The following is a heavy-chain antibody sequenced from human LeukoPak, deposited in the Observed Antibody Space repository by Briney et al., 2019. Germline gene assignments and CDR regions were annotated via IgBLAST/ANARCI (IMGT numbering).Heavy chain of an antibody. CDR2: ISSSSSPI. CDR3: ARDLDYSSSPGYFDY. V-gene: IGHV3-48*04. D-gene: IGHD6-6*01. CDR1: GFTFSSYN. J-gene: IGHJ4*02. Sequence: GGSLRLSCAASGFTFSSYNMNWVRQAPGKGLEWVSYISSSSSPIYYADSVKGRFTISRDSAKNSLYLQMSSLRAEDTAVYYCARDLDYSSSPGYFDYWGQGTLVTVSS.